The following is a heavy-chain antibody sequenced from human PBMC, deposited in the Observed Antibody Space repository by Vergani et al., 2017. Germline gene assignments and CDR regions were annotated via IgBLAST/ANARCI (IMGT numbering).Heavy chain of an antibody. J-gene: IGHJ3*02. CDR1: GNTFTSYD. Sequence: QVQLEQSGAEVKKPGASVKVSCKASGNTFTSYDINWVRQATGQGLEWMGWMNPSSGNTGYAQKFQGRVTMTRNTSISTAYMELRSLRSEDTAVYYCARAKRIFGVVPPGYAFDIWGQGTMVTVTS. V-gene: IGHV1-8*01. CDR2: MNPSSGNT. CDR3: ARAKRIFGVVPPGYAFDI. D-gene: IGHD3-3*01.